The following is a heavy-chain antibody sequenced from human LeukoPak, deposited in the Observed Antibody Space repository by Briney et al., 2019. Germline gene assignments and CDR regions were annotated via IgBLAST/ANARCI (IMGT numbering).Heavy chain of an antibody. CDR1: GYDFSTYA. J-gene: IGHJ4*02. Sequence: ASVKVCCKASGYDFSTYAINWVRLATGQGLEWMGWVNPDNGNTYYARRFQGRVTMTRDTSISTAYMELSSLRSEDTAVYYCTREEYSGYDWYSWGQGTLVTVSS. CDR3: TREEYSGYDWYS. V-gene: IGHV1-8*01. CDR2: VNPDNGNT. D-gene: IGHD5-12*01.